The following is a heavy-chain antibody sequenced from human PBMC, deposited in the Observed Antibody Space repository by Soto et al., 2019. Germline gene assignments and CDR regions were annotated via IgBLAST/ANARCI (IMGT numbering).Heavy chain of an antibody. CDR3: ARAENERAGIYRPPDC. Sequence: QVQLQESGPGLVKPSQTLSLTCTVSGASITSGGYYWSWIRQHPGKGLEWIGYIYYSVTTYYNPSLKSRVIISVDTSKNQFSLNLSSVTAADTAVYYCARAENERAGIYRPPDCWGQGTLVTVSS. D-gene: IGHD5-12*01. CDR2: IYYSVTT. CDR1: GASITSGGYY. J-gene: IGHJ4*02. V-gene: IGHV4-31*03.